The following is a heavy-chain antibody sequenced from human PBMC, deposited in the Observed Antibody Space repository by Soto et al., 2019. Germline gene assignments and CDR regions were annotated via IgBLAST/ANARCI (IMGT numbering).Heavy chain of an antibody. Sequence: PSETLSLTCTVSNGSISPYYWSWIRQSPGKELERIGYIYYAGSFTYNPSLKSRVTISLNTSKNEVSLRLTSVTAADTAVYYCARLGGYYQALDSWGQGTLVTVSS. D-gene: IGHD3-22*01. CDR3: ARLGGYYQALDS. V-gene: IGHV4-59*08. CDR1: NGSISPYY. J-gene: IGHJ4*02. CDR2: IYYAGSF.